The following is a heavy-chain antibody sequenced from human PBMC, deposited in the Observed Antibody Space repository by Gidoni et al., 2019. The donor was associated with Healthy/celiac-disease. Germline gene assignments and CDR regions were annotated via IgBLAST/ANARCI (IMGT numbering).Heavy chain of an antibody. Sequence: QVQLVQSGAEVKKPGASVKVSCKASGSTFTSYAMHWVRQAPGQRLEWMGWINAGNGNTKYSQKFQGRVTITRDTSASTAYMELSSLRSEDTAVYYCARDPRFGELYDYWGQGTLVTVSS. CDR1: GSTFTSYA. CDR3: ARDPRFGELYDY. V-gene: IGHV1-3*01. CDR2: INAGNGNT. D-gene: IGHD3-10*01. J-gene: IGHJ4*02.